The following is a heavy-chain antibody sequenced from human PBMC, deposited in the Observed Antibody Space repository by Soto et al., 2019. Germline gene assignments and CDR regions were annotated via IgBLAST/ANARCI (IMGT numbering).Heavy chain of an antibody. CDR1: GFTVSNYW. V-gene: IGHV3-7*03. Sequence: EVQLVESGGGLVQPGGSLSLSCAASGFTVSNYWMSWVRQAPGKGLEWVAKINQGGSEKWSADSVKGRFTISRDNAKNSLYLQWNSLGAEDPSVYYCVKDDGDYSFDYWGQGTLVTVAS. CDR3: VKDDGDYSFDY. D-gene: IGHD4-17*01. J-gene: IGHJ4*02. CDR2: INQGGSEK.